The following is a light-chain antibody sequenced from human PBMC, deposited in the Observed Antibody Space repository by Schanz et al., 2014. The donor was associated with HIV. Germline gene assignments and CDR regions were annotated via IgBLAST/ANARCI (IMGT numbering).Light chain of an antibody. CDR3: CSYTTTSTYV. CDR1: SSDIGAFDY. J-gene: IGLJ1*01. CDR2: AVS. Sequence: QSALTQPASVSGSPGQSITISCSGTSSDIGAFDYVSWYQQYPGKAPKLIVYAVSDRPSGLSYRFSGSKSGNTASLAISDLQAADEADYYCCSYTTTSTYVFGAGTKLTVL. V-gene: IGLV2-14*03.